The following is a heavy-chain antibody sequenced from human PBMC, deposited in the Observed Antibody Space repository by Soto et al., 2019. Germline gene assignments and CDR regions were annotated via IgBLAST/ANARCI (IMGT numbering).Heavy chain of an antibody. J-gene: IGHJ6*02. V-gene: IGHV1-18*01. CDR1: GYIFFNYG. D-gene: IGHD3-16*01. CDR3: VMVDNYVTPTPQDV. CDR2: ISPYTGNT. Sequence: QVQLVQSGDEVKRPGDSVKVSGKAPGYIFFNYGIAWVRQAPGKGLEWMGWISPYTGNTHSATKIQGRLTMTTDTSTSTAYMDLGSLTSDDTAVYYCVMVDNYVTPTPQDVWGQGTTVTVSS.